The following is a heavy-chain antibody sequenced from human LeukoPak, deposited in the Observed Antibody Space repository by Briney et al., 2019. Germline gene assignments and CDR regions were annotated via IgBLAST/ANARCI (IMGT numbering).Heavy chain of an antibody. CDR3: ARGLRGYSYGPPANYGMDV. J-gene: IGHJ6*04. Sequence: GGSLRLSCAASGFTFSSYDMHWVRQATGKGLEWVSAIGTAGDPYYPGSVKGRFTISRENAKNSLYLQMNSLRAGDTAVYYCARGLRGYSYGPPANYGMDVWGKGTTVTVSS. CDR1: GFTFSSYD. V-gene: IGHV3-13*05. CDR2: IGTAGDP. D-gene: IGHD5-18*01.